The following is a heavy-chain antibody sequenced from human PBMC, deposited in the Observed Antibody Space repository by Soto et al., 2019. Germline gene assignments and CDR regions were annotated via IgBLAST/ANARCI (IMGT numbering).Heavy chain of an antibody. J-gene: IGHJ6*02. Sequence: ASVKVSGKASGYTFTSYEINLVLEATGQGLEWMGCMNPNSGNTGYAQKFQGRVTMTRNTSISTAYMELSSLRSEDTAVYYCARWSDLYYYYGMDVWGQGTTVTVSS. CDR2: MNPNSGNT. CDR3: ARWSDLYYYYGMDV. CDR1: GYTFTSYE. V-gene: IGHV1-8*01. D-gene: IGHD3-3*01.